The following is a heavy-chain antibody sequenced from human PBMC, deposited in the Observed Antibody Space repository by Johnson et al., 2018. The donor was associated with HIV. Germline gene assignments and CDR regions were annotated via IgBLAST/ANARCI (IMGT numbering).Heavy chain of an antibody. CDR1: GFIFRDYY. Sequence: QVQLVESGGGLVKPGGSLRLSCAVSGFIFRDYYMSWIRQAPGKGLEWVSYISSSGKSTNYADSMKGRFTISRDNAKNSLSLQMNSLRAEDTAVYYCARVYILTGYSGAFDMWGQGTMVTVSS. V-gene: IGHV3-11*04. CDR2: ISSSGKST. CDR3: ARVYILTGYSGAFDM. D-gene: IGHD3-9*01. J-gene: IGHJ3*02.